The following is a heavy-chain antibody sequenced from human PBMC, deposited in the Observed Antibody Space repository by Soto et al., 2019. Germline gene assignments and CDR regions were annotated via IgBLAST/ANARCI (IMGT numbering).Heavy chain of an antibody. CDR1: GGTFSTYS. CDR3: ARGGRYPRSSYCYGMDV. V-gene: IGHV1-69*01. D-gene: IGHD1-20*01. CDR2: SPPIFGTS. J-gene: IGHJ6*02. Sequence: QVQLVQSGAEVKKPGSSVKVSCKASGGTFSTYSITWVRQAPGQGLEWMGGSPPIFGTSKYEQNFQGRVTIPADESTRTAYMELSSLRSDDTAVYYCARGGRYPRSSYCYGMDVWGQGTTVTVSS.